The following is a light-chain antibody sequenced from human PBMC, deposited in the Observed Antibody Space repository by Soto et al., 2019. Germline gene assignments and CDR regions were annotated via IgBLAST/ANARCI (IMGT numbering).Light chain of an antibody. CDR1: QSVSSN. CDR3: QQYNNWPPYT. Sequence: EIVMTQSPATLSVSPGERATLSCRASQSVSSNFAWYQQKPGQAPSLLIYGASTRATGIPARCSGSGSGTEFTLTISSLQSEDFAVYYCQQYNNWPPYTFGQGTKLEIK. CDR2: GAS. V-gene: IGKV3-15*01. J-gene: IGKJ2*01.